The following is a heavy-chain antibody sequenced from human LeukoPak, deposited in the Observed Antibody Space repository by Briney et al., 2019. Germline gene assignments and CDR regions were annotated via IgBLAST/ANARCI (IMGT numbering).Heavy chain of an antibody. D-gene: IGHD6-13*01. CDR1: GGTFSSYA. V-gene: IGHV1-69*13. CDR2: IIPIFGTA. CDR3: ARDSIAAAGKLYYYYYMDV. Sequence: SVKVSCKASGGTFSSYAISWVRQAPGQGLEGMGGIIPIFGTANYAQKFQGRVTITADESTSTAYMELSSLRSEDTAVYYCARDSIAAAGKLYYYYYMDVWGKGTTVTISS. J-gene: IGHJ6*03.